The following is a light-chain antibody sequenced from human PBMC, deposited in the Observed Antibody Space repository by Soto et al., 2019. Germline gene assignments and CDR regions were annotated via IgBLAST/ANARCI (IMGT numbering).Light chain of an antibody. CDR3: CSYTSSGTLV. J-gene: IGLJ3*02. Sequence: QSALTQPASVSGSPGQSITISCTGSSSDVGGFNYVSWYQHHPGKAPKLMIYEVSNRPLGVSNRFYGSKSGNRASLPISGLQAEDEGDYYCCSYTSSGTLVFGGGTKLTVL. V-gene: IGLV2-14*01. CDR1: SSDVGGFNY. CDR2: EVS.